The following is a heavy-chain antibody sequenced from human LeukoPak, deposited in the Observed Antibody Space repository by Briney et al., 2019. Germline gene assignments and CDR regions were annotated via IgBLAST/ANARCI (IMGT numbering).Heavy chain of an antibody. CDR2: ISYDGSNK. J-gene: IGHJ3*02. CDR1: GFTFSSYA. Sequence: GGSLRLSCAASGFTFSSYAMHWVRQAPGKGLEWVAVISYDGSNKYYADSVKGRFTISRDNSKNTLYLQMNSLRAEDTAVYYCAKGDYYDSSDDPPPDAFDIWGQGTMVTVSS. D-gene: IGHD3-22*01. V-gene: IGHV3-30-3*01. CDR3: AKGDYYDSSDDPPPDAFDI.